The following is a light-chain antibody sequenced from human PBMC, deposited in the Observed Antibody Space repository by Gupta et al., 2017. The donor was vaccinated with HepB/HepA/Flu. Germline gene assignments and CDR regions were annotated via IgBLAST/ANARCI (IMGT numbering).Light chain of an antibody. Sequence: EIALTQSPGTLYLSPGERATRSCRAIQSVSSSYLAWYQQKPGQAPRLLIYGASSRAPGIPDRFSGSGSGTDFTLTISRLEPEDFAVYYCQQEGSSPLTFGGGTKVEIK. J-gene: IGKJ4*01. V-gene: IGKV3-20*01. CDR1: QSVSSSY. CDR2: GAS. CDR3: QQEGSSPLT.